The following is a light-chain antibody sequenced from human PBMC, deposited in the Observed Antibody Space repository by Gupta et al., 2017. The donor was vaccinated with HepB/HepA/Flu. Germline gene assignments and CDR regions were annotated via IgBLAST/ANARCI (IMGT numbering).Light chain of an antibody. Sequence: VLTQSPASLSVSPGETSTLPCRASQSVGRNLAWYQQKPGQSPRPLIYGTSTRASGVPDRFSGSGSGTEFTLTINSLQSEDFAVDYGHKYNKWHPWTFGQGTKVEVK. CDR3: HKYNKWHPWT. CDR1: QSVGRN. J-gene: IGKJ1*01. V-gene: IGKV3-15*01. CDR2: GTS.